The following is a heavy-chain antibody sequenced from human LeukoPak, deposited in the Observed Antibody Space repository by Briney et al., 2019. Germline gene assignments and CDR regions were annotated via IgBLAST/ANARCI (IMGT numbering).Heavy chain of an antibody. V-gene: IGHV4-59*01. Sequence: SETLSLTCTVSGGSISGYYWSWIRQPPGKGLEWIGYIYYSGSTNYNPSLKSRVTISVDTSKNQFSLKLSSVTAADTAVYYCARVKSWFDPWGQGTLVTVSS. CDR2: IYYSGST. CDR3: ARVKSWFDP. CDR1: GGSISGYY. J-gene: IGHJ5*02.